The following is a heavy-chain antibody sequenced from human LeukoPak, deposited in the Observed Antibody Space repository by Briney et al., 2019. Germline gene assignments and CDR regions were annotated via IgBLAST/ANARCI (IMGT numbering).Heavy chain of an antibody. Sequence: GGSLRLSCAASGFTFDDYGMSWVRQAPGKGLEWVSGINWNGGSTGYAASVKGRFTISRDNAKNSLYLQMNSLRAEDTALYYCARAKSTIFGVVTGYFDYWGQGTLVTVSS. J-gene: IGHJ4*02. CDR1: GFTFDDYG. CDR2: INWNGGST. D-gene: IGHD3-3*01. CDR3: ARAKSTIFGVVTGYFDY. V-gene: IGHV3-20*04.